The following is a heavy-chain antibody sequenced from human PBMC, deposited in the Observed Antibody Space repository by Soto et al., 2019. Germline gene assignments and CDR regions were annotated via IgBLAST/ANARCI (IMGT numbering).Heavy chain of an antibody. Sequence: SETLSLTCTDSGGSIRSGDYYWSRIRQHPGKGLEWIGYIYYSGSTYYNPSLKSRVTISVDTSKNQFSLKLSSVTAADTAVYYCAREGDGYNFGRNWFDPWGQGTLVTVSS. V-gene: IGHV4-30-4*01. J-gene: IGHJ5*02. D-gene: IGHD5-12*01. CDR1: GGSIRSGDYY. CDR3: AREGDGYNFGRNWFDP. CDR2: IYYSGST.